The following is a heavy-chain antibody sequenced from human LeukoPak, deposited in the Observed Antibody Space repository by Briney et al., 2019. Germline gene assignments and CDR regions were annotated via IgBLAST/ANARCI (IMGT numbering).Heavy chain of an antibody. D-gene: IGHD5-18*01. CDR3: TTDSGYTSPL. Sequence: PGGSLRLSCAASGFTFSSYRMHWVRQAPGKGLVWVSRINDDGGDTTYADSVMGRFTISRDNAKNTLYLQMNSVRAEDTAVYYCTTDSGYTSPLWGQGTLVTVSS. CDR2: INDDGGDT. J-gene: IGHJ4*02. CDR1: GFTFSSYR. V-gene: IGHV3-74*01.